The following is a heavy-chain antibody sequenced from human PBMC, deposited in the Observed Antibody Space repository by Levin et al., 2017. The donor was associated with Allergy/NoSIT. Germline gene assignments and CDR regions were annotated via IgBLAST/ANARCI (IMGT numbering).Heavy chain of an antibody. Sequence: SGPTLVKPTQTLTLTCTFSGFSLTTGGVGVGWIRQPPGKALEWLALIYWDDDKRYSPSLKSRVTITKDTSKNQVILTMTNMDPVDTATYYCARRLPDSNWDLYYFDYWGQGTLVTVSS. CDR2: IYWDDDK. J-gene: IGHJ4*02. CDR3: ARRLPDSNWDLYYFDY. D-gene: IGHD1-1*01. CDR1: GFSLTTGGVG. V-gene: IGHV2-5*02.